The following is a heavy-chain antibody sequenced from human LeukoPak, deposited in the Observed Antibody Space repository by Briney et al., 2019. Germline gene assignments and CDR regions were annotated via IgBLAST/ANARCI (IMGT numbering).Heavy chain of an antibody. CDR1: GFFVSTTY. Sequence: GGSLRLSCATSGFFVSTTYMSWVRQAPGKGLEWVSVIYSGGSTYHADSVKGRFTISRDNSKNTLYLQMNSLRAEDTAVYYCAKDRSSGYYYWGQGTLVTVSS. J-gene: IGHJ4*02. D-gene: IGHD3-22*01. CDR3: AKDRSSGYYY. V-gene: IGHV3-66*01. CDR2: IYSGGST.